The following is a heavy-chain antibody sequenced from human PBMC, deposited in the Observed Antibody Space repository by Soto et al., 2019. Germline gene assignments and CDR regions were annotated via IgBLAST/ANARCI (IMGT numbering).Heavy chain of an antibody. CDR1: GFSLSTSEVG. J-gene: IGHJ4*02. CDR3: AHHKRGGGGDY. Sequence: QITLEDSGPTLVKPTQTLTLTRTCSGFSLSTSEVGVGWIRQRPGKALVWLALSSRDDDKRYSPSLKSRLTLTKDTSKDQVVLTTPNMDRVDTATYSGAHHKRGGGGDYWGQGTLVTVSS. CDR2: SSRDDDK. V-gene: IGHV2-5*02. D-gene: IGHD3-10*01.